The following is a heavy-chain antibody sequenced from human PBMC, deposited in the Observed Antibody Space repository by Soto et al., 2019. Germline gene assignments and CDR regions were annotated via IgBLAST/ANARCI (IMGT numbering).Heavy chain of an antibody. D-gene: IGHD3-9*01. CDR1: GDSISSSFCY. CDR3: AKAKIGGRTHRYFES. Sequence: SETQSLTSTVSGDSISSSFCYWDWIRQPPGKGLEWIGSIYYSGSTYYNPSLKSRVTISVDTLYLQMDSLREDDTAVYYCAKAKIGGRTHRYFESWGQGTLVTVSS. V-gene: IGHV4-39*02. CDR2: IYYSGST. J-gene: IGHJ4*02.